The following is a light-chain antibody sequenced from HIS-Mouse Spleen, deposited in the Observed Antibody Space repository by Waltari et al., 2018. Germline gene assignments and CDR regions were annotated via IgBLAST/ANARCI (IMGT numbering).Light chain of an antibody. J-gene: IGKJ4*01. CDR1: QSVSSSY. CDR3: QQYGSSSALT. V-gene: IGKV3-20*01. Sequence: EIVLTPSPGTLSLSPGERATLSCRASQSVSSSYLAWYPQKPGQAPRLLIYGASSRATGIPYRFSGSGSGTDFTLTISRLEPEDFAVYYCQQYGSSSALTFGGGTKVEIK. CDR2: GAS.